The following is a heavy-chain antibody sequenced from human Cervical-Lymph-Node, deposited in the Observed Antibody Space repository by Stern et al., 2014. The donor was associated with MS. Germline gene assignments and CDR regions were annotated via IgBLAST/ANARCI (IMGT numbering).Heavy chain of an antibody. CDR1: GFSFSRYA. V-gene: IGHV3-33*01. CDR2: IWYDGSNP. Sequence: MQLVESGGGVVQPGRSLRLSCAASGFSFSRYAMHWVRQAPGKGLEWVALIWYDGSNPYYADSVTGRFTISRDNFKNTLYLQMNSLRAEDTAVYYCASAYSSSHYDFDYWGQGTLVTVSS. CDR3: ASAYSSSHYDFDY. J-gene: IGHJ4*02. D-gene: IGHD6-13*01.